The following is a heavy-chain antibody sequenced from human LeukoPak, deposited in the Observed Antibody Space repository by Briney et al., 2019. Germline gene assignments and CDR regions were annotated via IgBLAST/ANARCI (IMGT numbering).Heavy chain of an antibody. Sequence: GGSLRLSCAASGFPFSSFSMNWVRQAPGEGLEWVSSTDGRGDTTFYAGSVKGRFTISRDNSKNTLYLQMHSLSGEDTAIYYCAKELSSASYPYYFDFWGQGTLVTVSS. CDR2: TDGRGDTT. J-gene: IGHJ4*02. D-gene: IGHD6-19*01. CDR3: AKELSSASYPYYFDF. V-gene: IGHV3-23*01. CDR1: GFPFSSFS.